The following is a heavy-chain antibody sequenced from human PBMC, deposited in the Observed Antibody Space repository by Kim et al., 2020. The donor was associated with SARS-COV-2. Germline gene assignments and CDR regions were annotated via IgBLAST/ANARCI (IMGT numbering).Heavy chain of an antibody. V-gene: IGHV1-69*04. CDR1: GGTFNSYA. CDR3: AREKEGELGFDY. D-gene: IGHD7-27*01. Sequence: SVKVSCKASGGTFNSYAFNWVRQAPGQGLDWMGKIIPILAISTYAQNFQGRVTITADKSTSTAYMELSSLRSEDTAVYYCAREKEGELGFDYWGQGTLVTVSS. CDR2: IIPILAIS. J-gene: IGHJ4*02.